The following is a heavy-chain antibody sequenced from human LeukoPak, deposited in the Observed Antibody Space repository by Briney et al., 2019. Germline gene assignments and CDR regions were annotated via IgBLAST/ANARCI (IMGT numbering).Heavy chain of an antibody. V-gene: IGHV1-2*02. J-gene: IGHJ3*01. CDR1: GYTLTGYY. D-gene: IGHD3-16*01. CDR2: INPNSGGA. Sequence: ASVRDACKASGYTLTGYYMHSVREAGGQGREWMGWINPNSGGATYAQKVQRRVTMTRDAHLCTAGMARGRQTYDDTAGYNCARAWGDRDDALDLWRQGPMLTVPS. CDR3: ARAWGDRDDALDL.